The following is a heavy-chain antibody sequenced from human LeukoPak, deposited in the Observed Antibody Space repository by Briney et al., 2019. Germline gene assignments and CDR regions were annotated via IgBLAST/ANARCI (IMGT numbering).Heavy chain of an antibody. Sequence: PGGSLRLSCAASGFTFSSYAMSWVRQAPGKGLEWVSAISGSGGSTYYADSVKGRFTISRDNSKNTLYLQMNSLRAEDTAVYYCATSTGYSYGTYYFDYWAREPWSPSPQ. CDR1: GFTFSSYA. CDR2: ISGSGGST. J-gene: IGHJ4*02. CDR3: ATSTGYSYGTYYFDY. D-gene: IGHD5-18*01. V-gene: IGHV3-23*01.